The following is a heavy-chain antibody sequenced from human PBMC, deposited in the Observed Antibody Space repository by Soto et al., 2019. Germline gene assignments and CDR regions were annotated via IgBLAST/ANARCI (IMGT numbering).Heavy chain of an antibody. V-gene: IGHV2-70*11. CDR1: GLSLSTSGMC. CDR3: ARIREDSSSWYWYFDY. D-gene: IGHD6-13*01. CDR2: SDWDDDI. J-gene: IGHJ4*02. Sequence: SGAPLVSPTQPLTLTCTFSGLSLSTSGMCVSWIRQPPVKALEWLARSDWDDDIYYSTSLKTRLTISKDNSKNPVDLTMTNMDPVDTATYYCARIREDSSSWYWYFDYWGQGTLVTVSS.